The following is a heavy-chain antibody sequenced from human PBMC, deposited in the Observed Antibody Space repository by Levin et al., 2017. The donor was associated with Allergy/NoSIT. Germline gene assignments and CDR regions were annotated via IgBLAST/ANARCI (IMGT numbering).Heavy chain of an antibody. CDR2: IKQDGSET. V-gene: IGHV3-7*01. J-gene: IGHJ6*02. D-gene: IGHD3-16*02. CDR1: GFTFTSFW. CDR3: AREEGWGYHYGMDV. Sequence: SCAASGFTFTSFWMTWVRQAPGKGLEWVANIKQDGSETYYVDSVKGRFTISRDNAKNSVYLQMNSLTVDDTAVYYCAREEGWGYHYGMDVWGQGTTVTVSS.